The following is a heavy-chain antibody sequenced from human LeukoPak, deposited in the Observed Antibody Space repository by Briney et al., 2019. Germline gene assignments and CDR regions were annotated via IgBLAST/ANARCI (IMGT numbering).Heavy chain of an antibody. J-gene: IGHJ5*02. V-gene: IGHV3-30*04. D-gene: IGHD6-19*01. CDR3: ARAWYSSGWSLIDP. CDR2: ISYDGSNK. CDR1: GFTFSSYA. Sequence: GGSLRLSCAASGFTFSSYAMHWVRQAPGKGLEWVAVISYDGSNKYYADSVKGRFTISRDNSKNTLYLQMNSLRAEDTAVYYCARAWYSSGWSLIDPWGQGTLVTVSS.